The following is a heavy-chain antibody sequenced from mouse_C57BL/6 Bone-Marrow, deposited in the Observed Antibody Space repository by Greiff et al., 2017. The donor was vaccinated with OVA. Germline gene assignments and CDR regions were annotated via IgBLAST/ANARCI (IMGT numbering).Heavy chain of an antibody. Sequence: EVKLVESGGGLVKPGGSLKLPCAASGFTFSSYAMSWVRQTPEKRLEWVATISDGGSYTYYPDNVKGRFTISRDNAKNNLYLQMSHLKSEDTAMYYCARSAMDYWGQGTSVTVSS. CDR1: GFTFSSYA. CDR2: ISDGGSYT. CDR3: ARSAMDY. J-gene: IGHJ4*01. V-gene: IGHV5-4*03.